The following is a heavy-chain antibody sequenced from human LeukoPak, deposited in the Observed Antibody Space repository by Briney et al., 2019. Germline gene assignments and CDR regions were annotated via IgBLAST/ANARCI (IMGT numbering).Heavy chain of an antibody. CDR2: ISSSSSYI. CDR3: ARVDYGDYVDSFDY. V-gene: IGHV3-21*01. CDR1: GFTFSSYA. J-gene: IGHJ4*02. Sequence: PGGSLRLSCAASGFTFSSYAMSWVRQAPGKELEWVSSISSSSSYIYYADSVKGRFTISRDNAKNSLYLQMNSLRAEDTAVYYCARVDYGDYVDSFDYWGQGTLVTVSS. D-gene: IGHD4-17*01.